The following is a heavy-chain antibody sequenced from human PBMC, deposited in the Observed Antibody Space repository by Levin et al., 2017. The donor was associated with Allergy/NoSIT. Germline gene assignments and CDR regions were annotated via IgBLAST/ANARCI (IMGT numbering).Heavy chain of an antibody. CDR1: GDSISGFY. Sequence: SETLSLTCSVSGDSISGFYWTWIRQPPGKGLQWIGNIYDSGSTNYNPSLKSRVTISIHTSTNQFSLQLSSVTAADTAVYYCAREVNDYVWGSPYGGNFDYWGQGTLVTVSS. J-gene: IGHJ4*02. CDR3: AREVNDYVWGSPYGGNFDY. CDR2: IYDSGST. V-gene: IGHV4-4*08. D-gene: IGHD3-16*01.